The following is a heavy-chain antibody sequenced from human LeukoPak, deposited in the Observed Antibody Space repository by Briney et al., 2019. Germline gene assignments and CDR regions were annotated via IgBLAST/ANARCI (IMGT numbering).Heavy chain of an antibody. CDR2: IYYSGST. Sequence: PSQTLSLTCTVSGGSISSGGYYWSWIRQHPGKGLEWIGYIYYSGSTYYNPSLKSRVTISVDTSKNQFSLKRSSVTAADTAVYYCARASVGRGLQFPIGYYYGMDVWGQGTTVTVSS. V-gene: IGHV4-31*03. D-gene: IGHD5-24*01. CDR3: ARASVGRGLQFPIGYYYGMDV. J-gene: IGHJ6*02. CDR1: GGSISSGGYY.